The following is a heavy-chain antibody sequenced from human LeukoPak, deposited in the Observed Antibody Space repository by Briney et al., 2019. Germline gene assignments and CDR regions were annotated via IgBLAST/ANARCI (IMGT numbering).Heavy chain of an antibody. V-gene: IGHV3-15*01. CDR3: TADTPSSSAQAFDY. CDR2: IKRKSDGETT. J-gene: IGHJ4*02. CDR1: GFTVSSNY. Sequence: GGSLRLSCAASGFTVSSNYMSWVRQAPGMGLEWVGRIKRKSDGETTDYAAPVKGRFTISRDDSKNTLFLQMNNLRTEDTAMYYCTADTPSSSAQAFDYWGQGTLVTVSS. D-gene: IGHD6-19*01.